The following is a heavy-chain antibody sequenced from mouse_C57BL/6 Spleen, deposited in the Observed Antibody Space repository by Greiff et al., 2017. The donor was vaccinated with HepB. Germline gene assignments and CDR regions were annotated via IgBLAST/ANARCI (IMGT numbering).Heavy chain of an antibody. CDR3: TMNYYGSSYHYAMDY. CDR2: IYPGNSDT. CDR1: GYTFTSYW. Sequence: EVQLKQSGTVLARPGASVKMSCKTSGYTFTSYWMHWVKQRPGQGLEWIGAIYPGNSDTSYNQKFKGKAKLTAVTSASTAYMELSSLTNEDSAVYYCTMNYYGSSYHYAMDYWGQGTSVTVSS. V-gene: IGHV1-5*01. D-gene: IGHD1-1*01. J-gene: IGHJ4*01.